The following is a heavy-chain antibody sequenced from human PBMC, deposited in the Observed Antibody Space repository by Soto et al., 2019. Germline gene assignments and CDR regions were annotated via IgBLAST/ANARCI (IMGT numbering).Heavy chain of an antibody. Sequence: GASVKVSCKASGFTFTSSAVQWVRQARGQRLEWIGWIVVGSGNTNYAQKFQERVTITRDMSTSTAYMELSSLGSEDTAVYYCAAQSLYYYDSSGSQYYFDYWGQGTLVTVSS. V-gene: IGHV1-58*01. CDR1: GFTFTSSA. CDR2: IVVGSGNT. CDR3: AAQSLYYYDSSGSQYYFDY. D-gene: IGHD3-22*01. J-gene: IGHJ4*02.